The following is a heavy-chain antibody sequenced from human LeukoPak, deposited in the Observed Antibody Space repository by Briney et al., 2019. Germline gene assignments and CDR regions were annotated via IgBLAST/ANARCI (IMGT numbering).Heavy chain of an antibody. V-gene: IGHV1-18*04. Sequence: ASVKVSCKASGYTFTDYYMHWVRQAPGQGLEWMGWISAYNGNTNYAQKLQGRVTMTTDTSTSTAYMELRSLRSDDTAVYYCASQYYYDSSGYPFDYWGQGTLVTVSS. J-gene: IGHJ4*02. D-gene: IGHD3-22*01. CDR3: ASQYYYDSSGYPFDY. CDR2: ISAYNGNT. CDR1: GYTFTDYY.